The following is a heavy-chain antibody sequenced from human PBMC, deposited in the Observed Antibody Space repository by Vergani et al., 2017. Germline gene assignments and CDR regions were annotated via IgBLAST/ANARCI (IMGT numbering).Heavy chain of an antibody. CDR3: AKELYGSGSYVYYGMDV. CDR1: GGSISSSSYY. CDR2: ISGSGGST. V-gene: IGHV3-23*01. J-gene: IGHJ6*02. D-gene: IGHD3-10*01. Sequence: LQLQESGPGLVKPSETLSLTCTVSGGSISSSSYYWGWVRQAPGKGLEWVSAISGSGGSTYYADSVKGRFTISRDNSKNTLYLQMNSLRAEDTAVYYCAKELYGSGSYVYYGMDVWGQGTTVTVSS.